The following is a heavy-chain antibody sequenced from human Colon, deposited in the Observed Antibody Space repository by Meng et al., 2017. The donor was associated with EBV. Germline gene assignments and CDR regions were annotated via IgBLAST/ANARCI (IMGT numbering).Heavy chain of an antibody. V-gene: IGHV4-30-4*01. J-gene: IGHJ4*02. CDR3: TTYAVGAGGRGH. Sequence: QLQLQESGPGLVKPSQTLSLTCVVSGDFISSGNYHWSWIRQAPGKGLEWIGHSESTSYNPSLRSRVVISVDTAKNQFSLRLDSVTAADTAVYYCTTYAVGAGGRGHWGPGTLVTVSS. D-gene: IGHD2-15*01. CDR2: HSEST. CDR1: GDFISSGNYH.